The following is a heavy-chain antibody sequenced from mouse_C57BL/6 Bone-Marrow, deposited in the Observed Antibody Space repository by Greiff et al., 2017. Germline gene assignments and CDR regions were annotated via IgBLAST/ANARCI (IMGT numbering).Heavy chain of an antibody. CDR3: AREGVRDY. CDR1: GYTFTSYW. D-gene: IGHD2-14*01. Sequence: QVQLQQPGAELVKPGASVKMSCKASGYTFTSYWITWVKQRPGQGLEWIGDIYPGSGSPNYNEKFKSKATLTVATSSSPAYMQLSSLTSEDAAVYYCAREGVRDYWGQGTTLTVSS. J-gene: IGHJ2*01. CDR2: IYPGSGSP. V-gene: IGHV1-55*01.